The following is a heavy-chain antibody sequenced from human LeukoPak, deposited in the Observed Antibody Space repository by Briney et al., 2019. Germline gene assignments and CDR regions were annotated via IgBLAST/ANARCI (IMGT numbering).Heavy chain of an antibody. Sequence: GRSLRLSCAASGFTFSSYSMNWVRQAPGKGLEWVSYISSSSSTIYYADSVKGRFTISRDNAKNSLYLQMNSLRAEDTAVYYCARGSANGKKYGSGSYLPNWFDPWGQGTLVTVSS. D-gene: IGHD3-10*01. CDR1: GFTFSSYS. CDR3: ARGSANGKKYGSGSYLPNWFDP. V-gene: IGHV3-48*04. J-gene: IGHJ5*02. CDR2: ISSSSSTI.